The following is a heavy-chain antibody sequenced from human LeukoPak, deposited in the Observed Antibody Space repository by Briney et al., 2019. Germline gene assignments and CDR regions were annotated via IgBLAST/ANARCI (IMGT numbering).Heavy chain of an antibody. J-gene: IGHJ4*02. CDR3: ARVSGYHWESFYDY. V-gene: IGHV3-23*01. Sequence: PGGSLRLSCAASGFTFSSYGMSWVRQAPGKWLEWVSAISGSGGSTYYADSVKGRFTISRDNSKNTLYLQMNSLRAEDTAVYYCARVSGYHWESFYDYWGQGTLVTVSS. CDR2: ISGSGGST. D-gene: IGHD5-12*01. CDR1: GFTFSSYG.